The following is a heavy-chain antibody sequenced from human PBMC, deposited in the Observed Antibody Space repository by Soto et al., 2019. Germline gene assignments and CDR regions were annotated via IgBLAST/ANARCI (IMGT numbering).Heavy chain of an antibody. CDR3: ARWEQPLFAY. D-gene: IGHD1-26*01. V-gene: IGHV3-30-3*01. CDR1: GFNVSAYT. J-gene: IGHJ4*02. CDR2: ISSDGNHK. Sequence: QVKLVESGGGVVQPGRSLRLSCAASGFNVSAYTMNCVRQAPGKWLEWVAVISSDGNHKYYTDSVKGRFTISSDTSTNTLYLQMNSLSAEDTAVYYCARWEQPLFAYWGQGTLVTVSS.